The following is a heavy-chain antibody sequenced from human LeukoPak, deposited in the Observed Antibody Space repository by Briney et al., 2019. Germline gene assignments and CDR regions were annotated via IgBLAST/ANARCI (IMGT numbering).Heavy chain of an antibody. J-gene: IGHJ4*02. V-gene: IGHV3-7*01. Sequence: ETLSLTCTVSGGSISSYYWSWVRQAPGKGLEWVANINQDGSEKYYVDSVKGRFTISRDNAKNSLYLQMNSLRAEDTAVYYCARMRSYYTEFDYWGQGTLVTVSS. CDR3: ARMRSYYTEFDY. CDR1: GGSISSYY. CDR2: INQDGSEK. D-gene: IGHD1-26*01.